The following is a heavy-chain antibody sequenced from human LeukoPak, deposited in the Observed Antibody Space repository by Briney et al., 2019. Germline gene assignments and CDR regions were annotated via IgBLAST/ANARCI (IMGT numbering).Heavy chain of an antibody. V-gene: IGHV3-30*04. D-gene: IGHD6-13*01. J-gene: IGHJ5*02. CDR2: ISYDGSNK. CDR1: GFTFSSYA. CDR3: ARASSSWYGEFDP. Sequence: GGSLRLSCAASGFTFSSYAMHWVRQAPGKELEWVAVISYDGSNKYYADSVKGRFTISRDNSKNTLYLQMNSLRAEDTAVYYGARASSSWYGEFDPWGQGTLVTVSS.